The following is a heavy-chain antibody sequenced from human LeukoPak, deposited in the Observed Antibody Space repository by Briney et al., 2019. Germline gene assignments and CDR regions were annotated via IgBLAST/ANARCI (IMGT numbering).Heavy chain of an antibody. V-gene: IGHV4-38-2*02. CDR1: GYSISSGYY. Sequence: SETLSLTCAVSGYSISSGYYWGWIRQPPGKGLEWIGSIYHSGSTYYNPSLKSRVTISVDTSKNQFSLKLSSVTAADTAVYYCARDKYDILTGYEYFDYWGQGTLVTVSS. J-gene: IGHJ4*02. CDR3: ARDKYDILTGYEYFDY. D-gene: IGHD3-9*01. CDR2: IYHSGST.